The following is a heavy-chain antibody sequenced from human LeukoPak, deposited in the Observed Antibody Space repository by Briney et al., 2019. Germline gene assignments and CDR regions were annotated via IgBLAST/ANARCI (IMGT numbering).Heavy chain of an antibody. J-gene: IGHJ3*02. V-gene: IGHV1-69*02. CDR1: GGTFSCYT. CDR2: IIPILGIA. CDR3: ARGGSGSYYVSDAFDI. Sequence: SVKVSCKASGGTFSCYTISWVRQAPGQGLEWMGRIIPILGIANYAQKFQGRVTITADKSTGTAYMELSSLRSEDTAVYYCARGGSGSYYVSDAFDIWGQGTMVTVSS. D-gene: IGHD1-26*01.